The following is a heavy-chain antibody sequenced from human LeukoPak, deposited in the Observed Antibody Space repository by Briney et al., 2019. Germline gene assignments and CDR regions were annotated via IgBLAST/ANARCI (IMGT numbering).Heavy chain of an antibody. Sequence: GASVKVSCKASGYTFTGYYMHWVRQAPGQGLEWMGWINPYSGDTNYAQKFQGRVTMTRDTSISTAYMEMSGLRSDDTAVYYCARDMYSGTYGHWGQGTLVTVSS. CDR3: ARDMYSGTYGH. J-gene: IGHJ4*02. V-gene: IGHV1-2*02. CDR2: INPYSGDT. CDR1: GYTFTGYY. D-gene: IGHD1-26*01.